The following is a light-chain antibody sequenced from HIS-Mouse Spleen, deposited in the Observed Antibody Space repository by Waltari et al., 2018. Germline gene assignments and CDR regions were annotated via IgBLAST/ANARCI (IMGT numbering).Light chain of an antibody. Sequence: YELTQPPSVSVSPGQTARITCSGDALPKQYAYWYQQKPGQAPVLVIYKDSERPSGIPERFSGSSSGTTVTLTISGVQAEDEADYYCQSADSSGTWVFGGGTKLTFL. J-gene: IGLJ3*02. CDR3: QSADSSGTWV. CDR1: ALPKQY. CDR2: KDS. V-gene: IGLV3-25*03.